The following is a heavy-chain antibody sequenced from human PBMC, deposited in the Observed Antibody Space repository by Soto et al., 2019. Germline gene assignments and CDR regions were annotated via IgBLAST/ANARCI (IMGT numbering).Heavy chain of an antibody. D-gene: IGHD3-16*01. CDR1: GYTLTELY. Sequence: ASVKVSCKVSGYTLTELYMHWVRQAPGKGLEWMGGFDPEDGETIYAQKFQGRVTFTTDTSTSTAYMELRSLISDDTAVYFCARERYVASRHSHYDSWGQGTQVTVSS. V-gene: IGHV1-24*01. CDR3: ARERYVASRHSHYDS. CDR2: FDPEDGET. J-gene: IGHJ4*02.